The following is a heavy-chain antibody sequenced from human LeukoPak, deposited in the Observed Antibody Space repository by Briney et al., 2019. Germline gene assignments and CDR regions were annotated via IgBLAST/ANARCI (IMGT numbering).Heavy chain of an antibody. D-gene: IGHD2-2*01. J-gene: IGHJ6*03. V-gene: IGHV1-69*13. Sequence: ASVKVSCKASGGTFSSYAIGWVRQAPGQGLEWMGGIIPIFGTANYAQKFQGRVTITADESTSTAYMELSSLRSEDTAVYYCARVSCSSTSCHYYYYMDVWGKGTTVTVSS. CDR2: IIPIFGTA. CDR1: GGTFSSYA. CDR3: ARVSCSSTSCHYYYYMDV.